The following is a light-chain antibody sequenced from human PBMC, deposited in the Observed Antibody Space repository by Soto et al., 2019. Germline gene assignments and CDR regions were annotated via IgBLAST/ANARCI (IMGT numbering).Light chain of an antibody. V-gene: IGKV3-20*01. J-gene: IGKJ4*01. CDR1: QSVTSNY. Sequence: EIVMTQSPATLSVPPGERATLSCRASQSVTSNYLAWYQQKPGQAPRLLIFGSYRRATGIPDRFSGSGSGTDFTLTISRLEPEDFAVYYCQQFSSYPLTFGGGTKVDIK. CDR3: QQFSSYPLT. CDR2: GSY.